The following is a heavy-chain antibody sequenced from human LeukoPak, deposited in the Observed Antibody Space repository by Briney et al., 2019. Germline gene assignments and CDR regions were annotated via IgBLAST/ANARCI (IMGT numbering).Heavy chain of an antibody. V-gene: IGHV4-30-4*08. CDR2: IYYSGST. Sequence: PSETLSLTCTVSGGSISSGDYYWSWIRQPPGKGLEWIGYIYYSGSTYYNPSLKSRVTISVDTSKNQFSLKLSSVTAADTAVYYCARESMFDLRFSFDYWGQGTLVTVSS. CDR1: GGSISSGDYY. J-gene: IGHJ4*02. CDR3: ARESMFDLRFSFDY. D-gene: IGHD3-3*01.